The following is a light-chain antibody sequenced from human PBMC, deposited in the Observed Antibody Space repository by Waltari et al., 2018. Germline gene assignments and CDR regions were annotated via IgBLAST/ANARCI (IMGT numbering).Light chain of an antibody. CDR2: DVN. J-gene: IGLJ3*02. V-gene: IGLV2-8*01. CDR3: SAFAGSNNFGV. Sequence: QSALTQPPSASGSPGQSVTISCTGTSRDIGGSNFVSWYQQRPGKAPRFLISDVNKRPSGVSDRFSGSKSGNTASLTVSGLQPDDEATYYCSAFAGSNNFGVFGGGTKLTVL. CDR1: SRDIGGSNF.